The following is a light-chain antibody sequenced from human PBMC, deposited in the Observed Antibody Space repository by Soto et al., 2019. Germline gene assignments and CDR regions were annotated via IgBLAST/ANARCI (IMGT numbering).Light chain of an antibody. V-gene: IGKV3-20*01. Sequence: EIVLSQSPGTLSLSPGERATLSCRASQSVSSNYLAWYQQRPGQAPRLLIYGASSRATGIPDRFSGSGSGTDFTLTISRLEPEDFAVYSCQQYGRPPQTFGQGTKVDI. CDR2: GAS. J-gene: IGKJ1*01. CDR1: QSVSSNY. CDR3: QQYGRPPQT.